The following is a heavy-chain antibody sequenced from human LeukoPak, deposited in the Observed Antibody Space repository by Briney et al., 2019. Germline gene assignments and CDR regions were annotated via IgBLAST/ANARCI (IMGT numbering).Heavy chain of an antibody. Sequence: PGGSLRLSCAASGFTFSSYSMNWVRQAPGKGLEWVSSISSSSSYIYYADSVKGRFTISRDNAKNSLYLQMNSLRAEDTAVYYCAKEDYYDSSGYYQKKDYWGQGTLVTVSS. CDR1: GFTFSSYS. D-gene: IGHD3-22*01. CDR3: AKEDYYDSSGYYQKKDY. J-gene: IGHJ4*02. V-gene: IGHV3-21*04. CDR2: ISSSSSYI.